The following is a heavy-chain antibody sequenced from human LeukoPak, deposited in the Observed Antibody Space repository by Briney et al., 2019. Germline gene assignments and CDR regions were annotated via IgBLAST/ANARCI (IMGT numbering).Heavy chain of an antibody. Sequence: GASVKVSCKASGYTFTSYGISWVRQAPGQGLEWMGWISAYNGNTNYAQKLQGRVTMTRDTSISTAYMELSRLRSGDTAVYYCARGVLSGSGWYFGPNFDYWGQGTLVTVSS. V-gene: IGHV1-18*01. J-gene: IGHJ4*02. D-gene: IGHD6-19*01. CDR3: ARGVLSGSGWYFGPNFDY. CDR2: ISAYNGNT. CDR1: GYTFTSYG.